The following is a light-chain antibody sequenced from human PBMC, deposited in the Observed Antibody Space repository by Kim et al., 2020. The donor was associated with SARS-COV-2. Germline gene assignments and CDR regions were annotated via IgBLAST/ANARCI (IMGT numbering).Light chain of an antibody. V-gene: IGKV3D-15*01. J-gene: IGKJ2*01. Sequence: EIVLTQSPATLSVSPGERVTLSCTASQSVSSNLVWYQHKPGQAPRLLIYGASTRASGIPARFSGSASQTEFTLTINTLQSEDVAVYYCQHSDNWPPFTFGQGTRLEI. CDR2: GAS. CDR3: QHSDNWPPFT. CDR1: QSVSSN.